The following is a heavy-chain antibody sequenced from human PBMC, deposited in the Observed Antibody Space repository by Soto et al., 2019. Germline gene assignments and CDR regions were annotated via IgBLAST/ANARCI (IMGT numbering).Heavy chain of an antibody. D-gene: IGHD3-10*01. CDR3: AEERGPGYYYYGMDV. J-gene: IGHJ6*02. CDR1: GFTFSSYG. CDR2: ISYDGSNK. Sequence: GGSLRLSCAASGFTFSSYGMHWVRQAPGKGLEWVAVISYDGSNKYYADSVKGRFTISRDNSKNTLYLQMNSLRAEDTAVYYCAEERGPGYYYYGMDVWGQGTTVTVSS. V-gene: IGHV3-30*18.